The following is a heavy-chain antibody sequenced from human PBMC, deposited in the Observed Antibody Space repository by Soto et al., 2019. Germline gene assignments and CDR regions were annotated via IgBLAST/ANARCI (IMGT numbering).Heavy chain of an antibody. CDR3: ARVIMIFGVANLGSYFDY. CDR1: GYTFSNFG. J-gene: IGHJ4*02. D-gene: IGHD3-3*01. V-gene: IGHV1-18*01. Sequence: QVQLVQSGTEVKKPGASVKVSCKASGYTFSNFGLSWVRQAPGQGLEWMGWISPSNGQTIYAQNFHGRVTMTTDTSTATAHMELRNLISDDTAVYYCARVIMIFGVANLGSYFDYWGQGTRVTVSA. CDR2: ISPSNGQT.